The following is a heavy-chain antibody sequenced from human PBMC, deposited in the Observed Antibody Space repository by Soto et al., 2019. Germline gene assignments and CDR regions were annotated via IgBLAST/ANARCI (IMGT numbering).Heavy chain of an antibody. CDR1: GFTFSSYS. V-gene: IGHV3-48*01. J-gene: IGHJ5*02. CDR3: ALEGGVVSAAISLNWFDP. D-gene: IGHD2-2*01. CDR2: ISYSSSTI. Sequence: EVQLVESGGGLVQPGGSLRLSCAASGFTFSSYSMNWVRQAPGKGLEWVSYISYSSSTIYYADSVKGRFTISRDNAKNSLYLQMNSLRAEDTAVYYCALEGGVVSAAISLNWFDPWGQGTLVTVSS.